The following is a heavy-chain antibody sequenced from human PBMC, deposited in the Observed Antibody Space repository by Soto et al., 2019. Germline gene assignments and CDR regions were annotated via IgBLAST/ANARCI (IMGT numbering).Heavy chain of an antibody. J-gene: IGHJ4*02. V-gene: IGHV3-21*01. D-gene: IGHD3-3*01. CDR3: ARVETYYDFWGGYRDY. CDR2: ISSSSSYI. Sequence: EVQLVESGGGLVKPGGSLRLSCAASGFTFSSYSMNWVRQAPGKGLEWVSSISSSSSYIYYADSVKGRFTISRDNAKNSLYLQMNSLRAEDTAVYYCARVETYYDFWGGYRDYWGQGTLVTVSS. CDR1: GFTFSSYS.